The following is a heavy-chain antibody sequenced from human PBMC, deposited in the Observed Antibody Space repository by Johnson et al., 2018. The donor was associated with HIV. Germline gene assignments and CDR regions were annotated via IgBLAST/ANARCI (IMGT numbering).Heavy chain of an antibody. CDR3: ARVAPAHDAFDI. CDR1: GFTFSSFG. J-gene: IGHJ3*02. D-gene: IGHD2-2*01. Sequence: QLVESGGGVVQPGGSLRLSCAASGFTFSSFGMNRVRQAPDKGLEWVAFIRNDGSDKYYADSVKGRFTVSRDNSKNTLYLQMNNLRAEDTAVYYCARVAPAHDAFDIWGQGTMVTVSS. CDR2: IRNDGSDK. V-gene: IGHV3-30*02.